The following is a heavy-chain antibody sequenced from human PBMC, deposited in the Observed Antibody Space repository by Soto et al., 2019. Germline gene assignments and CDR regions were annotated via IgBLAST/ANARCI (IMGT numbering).Heavy chain of an antibody. J-gene: IGHJ6*02. CDR1: GFTFSSYG. CDR2: ISYDRSNK. CDR3: AKTEYSSSSYYYYGMDV. D-gene: IGHD6-6*01. Sequence: HPGGSLRLSSEASGFTFSSYGMHWVRQAPGKGLEWEAVISYDRSNKYYAEYVKDRFTNYRNNSKNTLYLQMNSLRAEDTAVYYCAKTEYSSSSYYYYGMDVWGQGT. V-gene: IGHV3-30*18.